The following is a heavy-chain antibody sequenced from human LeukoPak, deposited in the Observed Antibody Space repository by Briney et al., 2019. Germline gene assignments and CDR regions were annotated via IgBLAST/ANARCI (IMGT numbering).Heavy chain of an antibody. Sequence: GGSLRLSCAASGFTFSSYGMHWVRQAPGKGLEWVSSISSVSSTAYYADSVNGRFTLSRDNAKNSLFLQMNSLRAEDTAVYYCARDGVFYDILTSYAFDIWGQGTMVTVSS. CDR3: ARDGVFYDILTSYAFDI. CDR2: ISSVSSTA. V-gene: IGHV3-48*04. J-gene: IGHJ3*02. CDR1: GFTFSSYG. D-gene: IGHD3-9*01.